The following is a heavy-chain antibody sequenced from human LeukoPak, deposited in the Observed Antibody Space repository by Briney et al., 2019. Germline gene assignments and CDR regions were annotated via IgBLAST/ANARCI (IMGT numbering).Heavy chain of an antibody. CDR1: GYTFTGYY. J-gene: IGHJ4*02. CDR2: INPNSGGT. CDR3: ARVLYSCGWSKYYFDY. V-gene: IGHV1-2*02. Sequence: ASVKVSCQPSGYTFTGYYMHWVRQAPGQALEWMGWINPNSGGTNYAQKFQGRVTMTRDTSISTAYMELSRLRSDDTAVYYCARVLYSCGWSKYYFDYWGQGTLVTVSS. D-gene: IGHD6-19*01.